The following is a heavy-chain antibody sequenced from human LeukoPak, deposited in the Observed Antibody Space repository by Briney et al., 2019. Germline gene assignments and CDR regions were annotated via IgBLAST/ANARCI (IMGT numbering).Heavy chain of an antibody. V-gene: IGHV1-46*01. J-gene: IGHJ4*02. CDR3: ARVGVVEARTLGY. Sequence: ASVKVSCKASGYTFTSYYMHWVRQAPGQGLEWMGIIDPSGGSTSYAQKFQGRVTMTRDMSTSTVYMELSSLRSGDTAVYYCARVGVVEARTLGYWGQGTLVTVSS. D-gene: IGHD3-22*01. CDR2: IDPSGGST. CDR1: GYTFTSYY.